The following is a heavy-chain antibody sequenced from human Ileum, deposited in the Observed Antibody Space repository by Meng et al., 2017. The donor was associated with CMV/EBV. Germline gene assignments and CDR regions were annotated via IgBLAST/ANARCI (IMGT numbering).Heavy chain of an antibody. CDR2: MSYSGDT. CDR1: CGSILSSVYF. CDR3: ATFGGGWDLP. J-gene: IGHJ5*02. Sequence: LTLQEAGPGLVRPPETSSPPCRASCGSILSSVYFWGWVRQPPGKGLEWFGSMSYSGDTNYNPPLNSRFTMSIDTSKNQFSLSLTSVTAADTAVYYCATFGGGWDLPWGQGTLVTVSS. D-gene: IGHD3-16*01. V-gene: IGHV4-39*07.